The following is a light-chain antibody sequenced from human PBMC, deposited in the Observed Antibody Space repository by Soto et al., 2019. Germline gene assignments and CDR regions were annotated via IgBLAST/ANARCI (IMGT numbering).Light chain of an antibody. V-gene: IGLV2-8*01. J-gene: IGLJ2*01. CDR1: SSDVGGYNY. Sequence: QSALTQPPSASGSLGQSVTISCTGTSSDVGGYNYVSWHQQHPGKAPKVMIYEVTKRPPGVPDRFSGSKSGNTASLTVSGLQADDEDDYYCSSFAGGGNPVLLGGGTKLTVL. CDR3: SSFAGGGNPVL. CDR2: EVT.